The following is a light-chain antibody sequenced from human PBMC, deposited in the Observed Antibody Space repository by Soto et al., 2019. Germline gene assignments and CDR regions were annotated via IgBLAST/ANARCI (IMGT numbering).Light chain of an antibody. CDR1: SSAIGAFNF. V-gene: IGLV2-14*03. CDR3: SSFTSASTRI. CDR2: GVT. Sequence: QSALTQPASVSGSPGQSISIPCTGTSSAIGAFNFVSWYQQHPGKAPKVLIYGVTNRPSGVDYRFSGSKSGNTASLIISGLRPEDEADYYCSSFTSASTRIFGTGTKLTVL. J-gene: IGLJ1*01.